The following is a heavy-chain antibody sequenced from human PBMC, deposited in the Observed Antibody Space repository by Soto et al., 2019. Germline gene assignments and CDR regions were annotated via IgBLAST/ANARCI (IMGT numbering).Heavy chain of an antibody. CDR2: ISGSGGST. J-gene: IGHJ3*02. CDR1: GFTFSSYA. Sequence: EVQLLESGGGLVQPGGSLRLSCAASGFTFSSYAMSWVRQAPGKGLEWVSAISGSGGSTYYADSVKGRFTISRDNSKNTLYLQMNRLRAEDTAVYYCAKERSIAVAAYDAFDIWGQGTMVTVSS. V-gene: IGHV3-23*01. D-gene: IGHD6-19*01. CDR3: AKERSIAVAAYDAFDI.